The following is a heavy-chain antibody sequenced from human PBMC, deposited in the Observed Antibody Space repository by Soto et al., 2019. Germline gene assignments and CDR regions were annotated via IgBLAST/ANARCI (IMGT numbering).Heavy chain of an antibody. CDR2: INHSGST. Sequence: ASETLSLTCAVYGWSFSGYYCSWIRQPPGKGLEWIGEINHSGSTNYNPSLKSRVTISVDRSKNQFSLKLSSVTAADTAVYYCARGESVATIFRGLVPFHDWGQGTLVTVS. CDR1: GWSFSGYY. V-gene: IGHV4-34*01. D-gene: IGHD2-21*01. J-gene: IGHJ4*02. CDR3: ARGESVATIFRGLVPFHD.